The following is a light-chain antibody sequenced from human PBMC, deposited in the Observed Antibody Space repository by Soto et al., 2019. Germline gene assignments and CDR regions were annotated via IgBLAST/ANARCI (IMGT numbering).Light chain of an antibody. CDR3: SSHTSSSTPYV. CDR1: SSDVGAYNS. Sequence: QSALTQPASVSGSPGQSITISCTGTSSDVGAYNSVSWYQQHPGKAPKLIIYDVNYRPSGVSNRFSGSKSGNTASLTISGLQAEDEADYYCSSHTSSSTPYVFGTGTKVTVL. J-gene: IGLJ1*01. CDR2: DVN. V-gene: IGLV2-14*03.